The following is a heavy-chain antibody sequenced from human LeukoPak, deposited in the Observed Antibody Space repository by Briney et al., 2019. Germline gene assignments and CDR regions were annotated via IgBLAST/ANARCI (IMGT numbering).Heavy chain of an antibody. Sequence: ASVKVSCKVSGYTLTELSMHWVRQAPGKGLEWMGGFDPEDGETIYAQKFQGRVTMTEDTSTDTAYMELSSLGSEDTAVYYCATNLPYYYDSSGYYYDEYFQHWGQGTLVTVSS. CDR2: FDPEDGET. CDR1: GYTLTELS. V-gene: IGHV1-24*01. CDR3: ATNLPYYYDSSGYYYDEYFQH. J-gene: IGHJ1*01. D-gene: IGHD3-22*01.